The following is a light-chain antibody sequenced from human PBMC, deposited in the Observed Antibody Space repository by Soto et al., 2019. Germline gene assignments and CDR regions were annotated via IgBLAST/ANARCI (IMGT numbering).Light chain of an antibody. CDR3: SSYTSSSTRV. V-gene: IGLV2-14*03. CDR2: EVS. CDR1: SSDVGAYDY. J-gene: IGLJ1*01. Sequence: SALTQPASVSGSPGQSITLSCTGTSSDVGAYDYVSWYQQHPDKAPKLMIYEVSNRPSGVSNRFSGSKSVNTATLTISGLQADDEADYYCSSYTSSSTRVFGTGTKLTVL.